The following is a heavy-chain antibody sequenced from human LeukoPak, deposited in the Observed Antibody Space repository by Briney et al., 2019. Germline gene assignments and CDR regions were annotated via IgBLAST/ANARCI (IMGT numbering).Heavy chain of an antibody. J-gene: IGHJ4*02. V-gene: IGHV4-34*01. CDR2: INHSGST. Sequence: PSETLSLTCAVYGGSFGGYYWSWIRQPPGKGLEWIGEINHSGSTNYNPSLKSRVTISVDTSKNQFSLKLSSVTAADTAVYYCAGGRFLSASGFDYYDSSGYYLSGVFDYWGQGTLVTVSS. D-gene: IGHD3-22*01. CDR1: GGSFGGYY. CDR3: AGGRFLSASGFDYYDSSGYYLSGVFDY.